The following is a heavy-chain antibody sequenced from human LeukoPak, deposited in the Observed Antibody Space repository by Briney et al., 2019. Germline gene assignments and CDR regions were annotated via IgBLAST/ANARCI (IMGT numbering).Heavy chain of an antibody. J-gene: IGHJ4*02. CDR2: ISYDGSTK. Sequence: GGSLSLSCAASGFTFSGYALHWVRQAPGKGLEWVAVISYDGSTKYYADSVKGRFTISRDNSENTLYLQMNSLRAEDTAVYYCARIDRLLALDYWGQGALVTVSS. CDR3: ARIDRLLALDY. V-gene: IGHV3-30*04. CDR1: GFTFSGYA. D-gene: IGHD3-22*01.